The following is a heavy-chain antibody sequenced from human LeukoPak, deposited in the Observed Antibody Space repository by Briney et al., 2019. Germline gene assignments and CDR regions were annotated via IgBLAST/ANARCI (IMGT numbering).Heavy chain of an antibody. CDR3: ARPSGYSSSWYRY. CDR1: GFTSSSYW. V-gene: IGHV3-74*01. D-gene: IGHD6-13*01. J-gene: IGHJ4*02. CDR2: INSDGSST. Sequence: GGSLRLSCAASGFTSSSYWMHWVRQAPGKGLVWVSRINSDGSSTSYADSVKGRFTISRDNAKNTLYLQMNSLRAEDTAVYYCARPSGYSSSWYRYWGQGTLVTVSS.